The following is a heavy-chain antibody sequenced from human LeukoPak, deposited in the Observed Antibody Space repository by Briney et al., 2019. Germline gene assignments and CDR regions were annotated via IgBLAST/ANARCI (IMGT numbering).Heavy chain of an antibody. V-gene: IGHV3-30*04. CDR2: ISYDGSNK. CDR1: GFIFSSYA. Sequence: GGSLRLSCAASGFIFSSYAMHWVRQAPGKGLEWVSVISYDGSNKSYADSVKGRFTISRDNAKNSLYLQMNSLRAEDTAVYYCARDDYYKFDYWGQGTLVTVSS. J-gene: IGHJ4*02. D-gene: IGHD1-26*01. CDR3: ARDDYYKFDY.